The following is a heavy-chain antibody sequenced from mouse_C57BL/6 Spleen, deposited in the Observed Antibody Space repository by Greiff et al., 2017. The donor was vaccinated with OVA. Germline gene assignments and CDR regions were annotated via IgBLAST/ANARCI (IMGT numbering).Heavy chain of an antibody. V-gene: IGHV1-72*01. CDR3: ARRGGGYYCDY. Sequence: QVQLQQPGAELVKPGASVKLSCKASGYTFTSYWMHWVKQRPGQGLEWIGRIAPDSGGTKYNEKFKSKATLTVDKPASTAYMQRSSLTSEDSAVYYCARRGGGYYCDYWGQGTTLTVAS. D-gene: IGHD3-2*02. J-gene: IGHJ2*01. CDR2: IAPDSGGT. CDR1: GYTFTSYW.